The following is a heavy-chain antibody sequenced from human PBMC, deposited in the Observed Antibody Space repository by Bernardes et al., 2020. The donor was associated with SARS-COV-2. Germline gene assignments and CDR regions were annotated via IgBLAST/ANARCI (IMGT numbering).Heavy chain of an antibody. CDR1: AITFRDFY. V-gene: IGHV3-11*06. J-gene: IGHJ5*02. CDR3: ARAALGYNWFDP. D-gene: IGHD7-27*01. CDR2: IDSSGTYT. Sequence: GGSLRLSCTASAITFRDFYMSWIRQAPGKGLEWISYIDSSGTYTTYPDSLKGRFTISRDNANNSLTLHMRDLRVDDTAVYYCARAALGYNWFDPWGQGTLVTVS.